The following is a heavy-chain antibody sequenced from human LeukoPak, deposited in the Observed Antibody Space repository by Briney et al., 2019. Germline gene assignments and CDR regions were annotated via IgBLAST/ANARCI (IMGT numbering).Heavy chain of an antibody. CDR2: INPSGGST. J-gene: IGHJ5*02. Sequence: ASVKVSCKASGYTFTSYYMHWVRQAPGQGLEWMGIINPSGGSTSYAQKFQGRVTMTRDTSTSTVYMELSSLRSEDTAVYYCARSRTIFGVVIIGGWFDPWGQGTLVTVSS. D-gene: IGHD3-3*01. CDR3: ARSRTIFGVVIIGGWFDP. V-gene: IGHV1-46*01. CDR1: GYTFTSYY.